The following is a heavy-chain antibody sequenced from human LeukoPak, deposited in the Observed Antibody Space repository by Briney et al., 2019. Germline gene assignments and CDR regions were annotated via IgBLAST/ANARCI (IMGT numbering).Heavy chain of an antibody. J-gene: IGHJ1*01. V-gene: IGHV4-34*01. CDR1: GGSFSGYY. D-gene: IGHD2-2*01. CDR2: INHSGST. Sequence: PSETLSLTCAVYGGSFSGYYWSWIRQPTGKGLEWIGEINHSGSTNYNPSLKSRVTISVDTSKNQFSLKLSSVTAADTAVYYCARGKGVVPAARAEYFQHWGQGILVTVSS. CDR3: ARGKGVVPAARAEYFQH.